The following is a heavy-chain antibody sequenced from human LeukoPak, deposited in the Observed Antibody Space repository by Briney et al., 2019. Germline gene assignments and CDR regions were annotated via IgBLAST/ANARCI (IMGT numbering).Heavy chain of an antibody. CDR2: ISYDGSNK. Sequence: PGGSLRLSCAASGFTFSSYAMHWVRQAPGKGLEWVAVISYDGSNKYYADSVKGRFTISRDNSKNTLYLQMNSLRAEDTAVYYCARDQQGGYSGICDYWGQGTLVTVSS. J-gene: IGHJ4*02. D-gene: IGHD5-12*01. CDR3: ARDQQGGYSGICDY. V-gene: IGHV3-30-3*01. CDR1: GFTFSSYA.